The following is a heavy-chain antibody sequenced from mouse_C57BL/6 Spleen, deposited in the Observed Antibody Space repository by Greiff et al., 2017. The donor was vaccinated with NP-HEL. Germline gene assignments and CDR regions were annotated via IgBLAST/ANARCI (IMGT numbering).Heavy chain of an antibody. CDR2: ISDGGSYT. CDR3: ARGGSNYLRYFDV. D-gene: IGHD2-5*01. V-gene: IGHV5-4*01. J-gene: IGHJ1*03. Sequence: EVQGVESGGGLVKPGGSLKLSCAASGFTFSSYAMSWVRQTPEKRLEWVATISDGGSYTYYPDNVKGRFTISRDNAKNNLYLQMSHLKSEDTAMYYCARGGSNYLRYFDVWGTGTTVTVSS. CDR1: GFTFSSYA.